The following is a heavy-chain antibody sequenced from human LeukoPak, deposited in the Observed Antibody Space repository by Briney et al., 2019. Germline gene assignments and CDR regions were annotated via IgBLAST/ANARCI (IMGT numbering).Heavy chain of an antibody. D-gene: IGHD1-1*01. J-gene: IGHJ4*02. CDR1: GFTFSSYA. V-gene: IGHV3-64D*06. CDR2: ISSNGGSI. CDR3: VPPPNELALHS. Sequence: GGSLRLSCSASGFTFSSYAIQWVRHAPGKGLEYVSAISSNGGSIYYADSVKGRFTISRDNSKNTLYLQMSSLRAEDTAVYYCVPPPNELALHSWGQGTLVSVSS.